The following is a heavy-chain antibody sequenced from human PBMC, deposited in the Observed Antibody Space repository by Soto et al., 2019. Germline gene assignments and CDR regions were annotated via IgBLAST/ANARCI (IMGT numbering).Heavy chain of an antibody. CDR1: GFTFNIAW. CDR3: TTGIPPVATYDGY. D-gene: IGHD5-12*01. Sequence: VKAGGSLRLSCAAPGFTFNIAWMNWVRQAPGKGLEWVGRIKSKTDGETTDYAAPVKGRFIISRDDSENTLFLQMNSLKTEDTAFYYCTTGIPPVATYDGYWGQGTLVTVSS. CDR2: IKSKTDGETT. V-gene: IGHV3-15*07. J-gene: IGHJ4*02.